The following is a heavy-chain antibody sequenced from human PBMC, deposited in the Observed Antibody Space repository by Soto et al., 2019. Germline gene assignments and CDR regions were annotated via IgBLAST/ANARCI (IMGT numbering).Heavy chain of an antibody. CDR3: GGGGGRQPGLCEY. CDR2: LYYSGAT. Sequence: PSETLSLTCTVSGGSISSYYWTWIRQPPGKGLEWIGYLYYSGATNYSPSLKSRVTISVDTSKNQFSLKMSSVTAADTAVYYCGGGGGRQPGLCEYLGEKTLVTASS. V-gene: IGHV4-59*01. CDR1: GGSISSYY. D-gene: IGHD3-16*01. J-gene: IGHJ4*02.